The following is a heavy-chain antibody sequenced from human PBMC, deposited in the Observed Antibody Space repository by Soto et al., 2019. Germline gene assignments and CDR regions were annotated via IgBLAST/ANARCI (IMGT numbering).Heavy chain of an antibody. CDR2: ISGSGGST. V-gene: IGHV3-23*01. CDR1: GFTFSSYE. Sequence: XGSLGLSCAASGFTFSSYEMHWVRQAPGKGLEWVSAISGSGGSTYYADSVKGRFTISRDNSKNTLYLQMNSLRAEDTAVYYCAKDLVRGDPTAGDYWGQGTLVTVPS. CDR3: AKDLVRGDPTAGDY. J-gene: IGHJ4*02. D-gene: IGHD3-10*01.